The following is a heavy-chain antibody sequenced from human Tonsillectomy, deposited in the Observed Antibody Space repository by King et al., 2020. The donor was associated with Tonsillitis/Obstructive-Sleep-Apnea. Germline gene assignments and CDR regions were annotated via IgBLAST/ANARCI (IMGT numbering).Heavy chain of an antibody. J-gene: IGHJ2*01. V-gene: IGHV4-34*01. CDR1: GGSFSGYY. CDR3: AGDPNAHWYFDL. CDR2: INHSGST. Sequence: VQLQQWGAGLLKPSETLSLTCAVYGGSFSGYYWSWIRQPPGKGLEWIGEINHSGSTNYNPSLKSRVTISVDTSKNQFSLRLSSVTAADTAVYYCAGDPNAHWYFDLWGRGTLVTVSS.